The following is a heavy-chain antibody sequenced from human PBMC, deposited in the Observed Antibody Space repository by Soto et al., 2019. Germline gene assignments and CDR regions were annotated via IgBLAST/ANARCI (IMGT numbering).Heavy chain of an antibody. V-gene: IGHV1-69*13. D-gene: IGHD5-18*01. CDR3: ARWANTAMVRGHYYYGMDV. CDR2: IIHIFGTA. Sequence: GASVKVSCKASGGTFSSYAISWVRQAPGQGLEWMGGIIHIFGTANYAQKFQGRVTITADESTSTAYMKLSSLRSEDTAVYYCARWANTAMVRGHYYYGMDVWGQGTTVTVSS. CDR1: GGTFSSYA. J-gene: IGHJ6*02.